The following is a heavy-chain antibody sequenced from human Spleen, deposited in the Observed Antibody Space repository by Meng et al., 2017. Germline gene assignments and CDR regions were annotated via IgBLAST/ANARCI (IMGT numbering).Heavy chain of an antibody. Sequence: GDSLKISCAASGFTFSTFVMSWVRQAPGKGLEWVSGISGTGGSTFYADSVKGRFTISRDNSKSTLYLQMDSLRGGDTAVYYCAKGLDDLIDIVTTVAFWGQGTLVTVSS. J-gene: IGHJ4*02. CDR1: GFTFSTFV. D-gene: IGHD5-12*01. CDR2: ISGTGGST. CDR3: AKGLDDLIDIVTTVAF. V-gene: IGHV3-23*01.